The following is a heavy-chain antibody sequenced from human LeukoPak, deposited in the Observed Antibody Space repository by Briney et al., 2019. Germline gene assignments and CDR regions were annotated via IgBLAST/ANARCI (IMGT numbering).Heavy chain of an antibody. CDR2: ISYDGSNK. D-gene: IGHD3-10*01. J-gene: IGHJ4*02. V-gene: IGHV3-30*04. CDR3: ARDPLWFRERVFPPFFDY. CDR1: GFTFSSYA. Sequence: PGGSLRLSCAASGFTFSSYAMHWVRQAPGKGLEWVAVISYDGSNKYYADSVKGRFTISRDNSKNTLYLQMNSLRAEDTAVYYCARDPLWFRERVFPPFFDYWGQGTLVTVSS.